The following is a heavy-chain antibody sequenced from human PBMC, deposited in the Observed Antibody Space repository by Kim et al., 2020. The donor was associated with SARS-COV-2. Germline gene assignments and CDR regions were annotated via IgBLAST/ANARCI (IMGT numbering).Heavy chain of an antibody. CDR3: ARHLDLRGRSSWRLGYYGMDV. V-gene: IGHV5-10-1*01. Sequence: GESLKISCKGSGYSFTSYWISWVRQMPGKGLEWMGRIDPSDSYTNYSPSFQGHVTISADKSISTAYLQWSSLKASDTAMYYCARHLDLRGRSSWRLGYYGMDVWGQGTTVTVSS. J-gene: IGHJ6*02. CDR2: IDPSDSYT. D-gene: IGHD6-13*01. CDR1: GYSFTSYW.